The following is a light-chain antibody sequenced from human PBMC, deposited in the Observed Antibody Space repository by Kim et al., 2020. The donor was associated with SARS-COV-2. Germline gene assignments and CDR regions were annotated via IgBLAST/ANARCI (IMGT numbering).Light chain of an antibody. CDR2: AAS. Sequence: EIVLTQSPGTLSLSPGERATLSCRASQSVSSNYLAWYQQKPGQAPRLLIYAASSRATGIPDRFSGSGSGTDFTLTISRLEPEDLAVYYCQQYGTTPVTFGQGTKVDIK. CDR3: QQYGTTPVT. V-gene: IGKV3-20*01. CDR1: QSVSSNY. J-gene: IGKJ1*01.